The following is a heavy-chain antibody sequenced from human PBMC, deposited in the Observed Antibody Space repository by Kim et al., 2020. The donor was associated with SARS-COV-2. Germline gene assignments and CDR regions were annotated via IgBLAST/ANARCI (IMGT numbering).Heavy chain of an antibody. CDR3: AREDKLAYCGGDCYPTFDD. V-gene: IGHV3-7*03. CDR2: IKQDGSEK. CDR1: GFTFSSYW. D-gene: IGHD2-21*02. Sequence: GGSLRLSCAASGFTFSSYWMSWVRQAPGKGLEWVANIKQDGSEKYYVDSVKGRFTISRDNAKNSLYLQMNSLRAEDTAVYYCAREDKLAYCGGDCYPTFDDWGQGTLVTVSS. J-gene: IGHJ4*02.